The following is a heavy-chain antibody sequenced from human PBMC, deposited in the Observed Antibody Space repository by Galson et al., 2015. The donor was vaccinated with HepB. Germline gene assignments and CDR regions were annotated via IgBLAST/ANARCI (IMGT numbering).Heavy chain of an antibody. J-gene: IGHJ6*02. V-gene: IGHV1-69*13. CDR2: IIPIFSTT. CDR1: GGTFSSYA. CDR3: ARVHCSSISCKGNYGMDV. Sequence: SVKVSCKASGGTFSSYAISWVRQAPGQGLEWVGGIIPIFSTTNYAQKFQGRVTITADESTRTAYMELSSLRSEDTAMYYCARVHCSSISCKGNYGMDVWGQGTTVTFSS. D-gene: IGHD2-2*01.